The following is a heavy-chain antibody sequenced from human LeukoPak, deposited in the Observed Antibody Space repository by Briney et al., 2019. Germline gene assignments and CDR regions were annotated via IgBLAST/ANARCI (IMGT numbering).Heavy chain of an antibody. V-gene: IGHV1-2*02. CDR2: INPKSGVT. D-gene: IGHD3-22*01. Sequence: ASVKVSCKASGYTFTGYYMHWVRQAPGQGLEWMGWINPKSGVTKYAQKFQGRVTMTRDTSISTAYMEMSSLRSDDTAVYYCAGVVENYYHSSGYSIDYWGLGTLVTVSS. J-gene: IGHJ4*02. CDR3: AGVVENYYHSSGYSIDY. CDR1: GYTFTGYY.